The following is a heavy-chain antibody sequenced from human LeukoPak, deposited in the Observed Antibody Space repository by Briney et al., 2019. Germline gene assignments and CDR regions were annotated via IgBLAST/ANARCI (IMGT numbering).Heavy chain of an antibody. CDR3: ARGTPSGTYLY. D-gene: IGHD1-26*01. CDR2: ISAYNGNT. Sequence: GASVKVSCTASGYTFTSYGISWVRQAPGQGLEWMGWISAYNGNTNYAQKFQGRVTMTTDTSTSTAYMELRSLRSDDTAVCYCARGTPSGTYLYWGQGTLVTVSS. J-gene: IGHJ4*02. CDR1: GYTFTSYG. V-gene: IGHV1-18*01.